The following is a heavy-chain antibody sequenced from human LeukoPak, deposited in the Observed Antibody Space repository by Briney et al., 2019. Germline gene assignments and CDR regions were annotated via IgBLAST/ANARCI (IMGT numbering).Heavy chain of an antibody. V-gene: IGHV3-7*01. Sequence: QAGGSLRLSCAASGFTFSGYCMSWVRQAPGKGLEWVATIKRDGSEKYYVDSVKGRFPISRDNAQNSLYLQMNSLRAEDTAMYYCGRIYHFDNGGYYSHFDFWGQGTLVTVSS. D-gene: IGHD3-22*01. CDR2: IKRDGSEK. CDR1: GFTFSGYC. CDR3: GRIYHFDNGGYYSHFDF. J-gene: IGHJ4*02.